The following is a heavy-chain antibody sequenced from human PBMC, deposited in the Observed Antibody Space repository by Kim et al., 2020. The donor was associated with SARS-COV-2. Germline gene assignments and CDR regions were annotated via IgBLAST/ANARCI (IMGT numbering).Heavy chain of an antibody. CDR3: AKDYRDNGDYHAFDI. Sequence: GGSLRLSCAASGFTFSSYAMNWVRQAPGKGLEWVSSISGSGGSTYYADSVKGRCTISRDNSKNTVYLQMNSVRVEDTAVYYCAKDYRDNGDYHAFDIWGQGTMVTVSS. D-gene: IGHD4-17*01. CDR2: ISGSGGST. V-gene: IGHV3-23*01. CDR1: GFTFSSYA. J-gene: IGHJ3*02.